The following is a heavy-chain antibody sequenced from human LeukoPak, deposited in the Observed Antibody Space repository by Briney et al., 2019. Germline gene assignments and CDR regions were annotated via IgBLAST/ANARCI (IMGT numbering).Heavy chain of an antibody. Sequence: KSGGSLRLSCAASGFTFSSYTMNWVRQAPGKGLEWVSSISSRGSYIYYADSVTGRFTISRDNAKNSLYLQMNSLRVEDTAVYYCARGVGGGSDYWGQGTLVTVSS. V-gene: IGHV3-21*01. CDR1: GFTFSSYT. J-gene: IGHJ4*02. CDR2: ISSRGSYI. D-gene: IGHD1-26*01. CDR3: ARGVGGGSDY.